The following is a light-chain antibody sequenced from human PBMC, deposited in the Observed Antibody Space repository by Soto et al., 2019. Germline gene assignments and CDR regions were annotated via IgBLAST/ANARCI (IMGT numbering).Light chain of an antibody. CDR1: QSVGND. Sequence: EIVMTQSPATLSVSPGERATLSCRASQSVGNDLAWYQQQPGRPPRLLVYGASTRATGIPARFSGSGSGTEFTLTINSLQREDFATYYCQESISNLDTFGPGTTVDIK. CDR3: QESISNLDT. J-gene: IGKJ3*01. CDR2: GAS. V-gene: IGKV3-15*01.